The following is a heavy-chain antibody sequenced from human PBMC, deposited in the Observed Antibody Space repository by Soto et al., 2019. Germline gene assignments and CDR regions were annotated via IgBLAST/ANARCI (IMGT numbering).Heavy chain of an antibody. CDR3: AKAKNDYNWDNRPTFDY. CDR2: ISWDGGST. V-gene: IGHV3-43D*04. Sequence: GGSLRLSCAASGFTFDDYAMHWVRQAPGKGLEWVSLISWDGGSTYYADSVKGRFTISRDQSRNTVYLQMDSLRADDTAIYYCAKAKNDYNWDNRPTFDYWGQGTLVTVSS. CDR1: GFTFDDYA. J-gene: IGHJ4*02. D-gene: IGHD1-20*01.